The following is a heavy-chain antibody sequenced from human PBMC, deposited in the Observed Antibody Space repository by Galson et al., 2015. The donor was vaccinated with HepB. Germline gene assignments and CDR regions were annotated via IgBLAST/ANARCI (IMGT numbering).Heavy chain of an antibody. J-gene: IGHJ4*02. V-gene: IGHV3-30-3*02. CDR1: GFTFSNYN. CDR2: ISYDGTNE. CDR3: AKSLGFYGSGFIDY. Sequence: SLRLSCAASGFTFSNYNMNWVRQAPGKGLEWVAVISYDGTNEYYADSVKGRFTMSRDNSKNTLYLQMYSLRVEDTAIYYCAKSLGFYGSGFIDYWGQGTLVTVSS. D-gene: IGHD3-10*01.